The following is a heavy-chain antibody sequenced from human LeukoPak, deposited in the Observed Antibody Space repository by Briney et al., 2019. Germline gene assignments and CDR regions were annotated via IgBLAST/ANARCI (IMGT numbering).Heavy chain of an antibody. CDR1: GGSISSSSYY. V-gene: IGHV4-39*07. CDR2: ICYSGST. J-gene: IGHJ4*02. CDR3: ARSRRPFDFED. Sequence: SETLSLTCTVSGGSISSSSYYWGWIRQPPGKGLEWIGSICYSGSTYYNPSLKSRVTISVDTSKNQFSLKLSSVTAADTAVYYCARSRRPFDFEDWGQGTLVTVSS.